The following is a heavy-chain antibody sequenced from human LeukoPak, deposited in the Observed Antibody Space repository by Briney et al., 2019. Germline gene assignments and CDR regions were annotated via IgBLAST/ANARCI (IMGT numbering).Heavy chain of an antibody. V-gene: IGHV3-33*06. J-gene: IGHJ4*02. CDR2: IWYDGSNK. CDR3: AKDLLKHGSGSFDY. CDR1: GFTFSSHG. Sequence: GRSLRLSCAASGFTFSSHGMHWVRQAPGKGLEWVAVIWYDGSNKYYADSVKGRFTISRDNSKNTLYLQMNSLRAEDTAVYYCAKDLLKHGSGSFDYWGQGTLVTVSP. D-gene: IGHD3-10*01.